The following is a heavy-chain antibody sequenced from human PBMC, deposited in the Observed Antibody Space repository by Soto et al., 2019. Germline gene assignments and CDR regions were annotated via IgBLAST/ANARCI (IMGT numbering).Heavy chain of an antibody. J-gene: IGHJ6*02. CDR3: ARDNRGALYGMDV. CDR2: IIPIFGTA. CDR1: GGTFSGYA. Sequence: SVKVSCKASGGTFSGYAISWVRQAPGQGLEWMGGIIPIFGTANYAQKFQGRVTITADESTSTAYMELSSLRSEDTAVYYCARDNRGALYGMDVWGQGTTVTVSS. D-gene: IGHD1-26*01. V-gene: IGHV1-69*13.